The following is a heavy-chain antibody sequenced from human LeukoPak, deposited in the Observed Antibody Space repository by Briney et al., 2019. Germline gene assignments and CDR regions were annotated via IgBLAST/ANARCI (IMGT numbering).Heavy chain of an antibody. V-gene: IGHV4-34*01. CDR2: INHSGST. Sequence: SETLSLTCAVYGGSFSGYYWSWIRQPPGKGLEWIGEINHSGSTNYNPSLKSRVTISVDTSKNQFSLKLSSVTAADTAVYYCAEARYDSSGYYYDYWGQGTLVTVSS. D-gene: IGHD3-22*01. CDR3: AEARYDSSGYYYDY. CDR1: GGSFSGYY. J-gene: IGHJ4*02.